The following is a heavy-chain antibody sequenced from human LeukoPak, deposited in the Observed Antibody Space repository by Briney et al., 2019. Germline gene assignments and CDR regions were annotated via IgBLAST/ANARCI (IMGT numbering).Heavy chain of an antibody. CDR2: IRGKRNNYAT. J-gene: IGHJ4*02. Sequence: GGSLKLSCAASGFSFSGSALHWVRQASGKGLEWVGRIRGKRNNYATEYGAPVKGRFTISRDESKNTAYLQMNSLKSEDTAVHYCTRQGEPTALIDHWGQGTLVSVSS. CDR1: GFSFSGSA. D-gene: IGHD5-18*01. CDR3: TRQGEPTALIDH. V-gene: IGHV3-73*01.